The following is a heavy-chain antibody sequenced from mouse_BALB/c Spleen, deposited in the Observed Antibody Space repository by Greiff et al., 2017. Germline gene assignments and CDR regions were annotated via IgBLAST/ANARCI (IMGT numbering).Heavy chain of an antibody. D-gene: IGHD2-1*01. Sequence: QVHVKQSGAELVRPGTSVKVSCKASGYAFTNYLIEWVKQRPGQGLEWIGVINPGSGGTNYNEKFKGKATLTADKSSSTAYMQLSSLTSDDSAVYFCARSDYGNYVEYYFDYWGQGTTLTVSS. CDR1: GYAFTNYL. V-gene: IGHV1-54*01. CDR3: ARSDYGNYVEYYFDY. J-gene: IGHJ2*01. CDR2: INPGSGGT.